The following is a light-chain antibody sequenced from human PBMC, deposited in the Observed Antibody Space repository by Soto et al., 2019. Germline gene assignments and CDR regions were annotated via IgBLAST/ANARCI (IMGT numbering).Light chain of an antibody. CDR3: QQRVNWLT. Sequence: EIVLTQSPALLSLSPGERATLSCRASQSVGTYLEWYQQKLGQAPRLLIYDASNRATGIPARFSGSGSGTDFTPTISSLEHEDFAVYYCQQRVNWLTFGGGTKVE. CDR2: DAS. J-gene: IGKJ4*01. CDR1: QSVGTY. V-gene: IGKV3-11*01.